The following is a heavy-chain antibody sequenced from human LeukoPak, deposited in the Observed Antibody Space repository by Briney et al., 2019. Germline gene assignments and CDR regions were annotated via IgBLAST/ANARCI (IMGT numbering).Heavy chain of an antibody. CDR1: GFTFSTYA. Sequence: GGSLRLSCAASGFTFSTYAMTWVRQAPGKGLEWVSTISGGGDNTYYADSVRGRFTISRDNSNNTLYLQMTSLRAGDTAVYYCAKTTTDYGDYRTYWGLGTLVTVSS. J-gene: IGHJ4*02. D-gene: IGHD4-17*01. CDR3: AKTTTDYGDYRTY. CDR2: ISGGGDNT. V-gene: IGHV3-23*01.